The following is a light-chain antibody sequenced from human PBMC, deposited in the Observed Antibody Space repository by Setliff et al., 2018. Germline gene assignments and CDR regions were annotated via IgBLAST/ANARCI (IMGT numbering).Light chain of an antibody. CDR3: CSFTTSSTDV. Sequence: SALTQPASVSGSPGQSITISCTGTSTDVGGYNYVSWYQQHPGKAPKLMIYDVIQRPSGVSNRFSGSKSGNTASLTISGLQAEDAADYYCCSFTTSSTDVFGSGTKVTVL. CDR2: DVI. J-gene: IGLJ1*01. CDR1: STDVGGYNY. V-gene: IGLV2-14*03.